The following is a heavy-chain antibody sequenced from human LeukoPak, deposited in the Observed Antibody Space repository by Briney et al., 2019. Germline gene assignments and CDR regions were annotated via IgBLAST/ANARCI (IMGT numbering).Heavy chain of an antibody. CDR3: ARGRPHGNDY. CDR2: IASDGSST. D-gene: IGHD4-23*01. CDR1: GFTFDYYW. V-gene: IGHV3-74*01. J-gene: IGHJ4*02. Sequence: GGSLRLSCAASGFTFDYYWMHWVRQAPGKGLVWVSRIASDGSSTTYADSVKGRFSISRDNAKNTLYLQMNSLRVEDTAVYYCARGRPHGNDYWGQGTLVTVSS.